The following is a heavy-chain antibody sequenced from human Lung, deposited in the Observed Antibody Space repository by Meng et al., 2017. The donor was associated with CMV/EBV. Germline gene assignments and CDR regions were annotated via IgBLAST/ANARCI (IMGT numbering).Heavy chain of an antibody. V-gene: IGHV3-74*01. Sequence: GESLKISCAASGFTFNTYWMHWVRQAPGKGLVWVSRITSDGSSTTYADSVKGRFTISRDNAKNTLYLQMNSLGAEDTAVYYCAREYRLKYDSSGFDFWGQG. CDR3: AREYRLKYDSSGFDF. CDR2: ITSDGSST. D-gene: IGHD3-22*01. J-gene: IGHJ4*02. CDR1: GFTFNTYW.